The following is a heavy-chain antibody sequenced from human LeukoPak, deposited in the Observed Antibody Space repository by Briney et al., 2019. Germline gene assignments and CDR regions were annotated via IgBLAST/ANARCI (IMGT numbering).Heavy chain of an antibody. D-gene: IGHD5-24*01. CDR2: MNPNSGNT. J-gene: IGHJ3*02. Sequence: ASVKVSCKASGYTFTSYDINWVRQATGQGLEWMGWMNPNSGNTSYAQKFQGRVTMTRDMSTSTVYMELSSLRSEDTAVYYCARDPDGYTLGDAFDIWGQGTMVTVSS. CDR1: GYTFTSYD. V-gene: IGHV1-8*01. CDR3: ARDPDGYTLGDAFDI.